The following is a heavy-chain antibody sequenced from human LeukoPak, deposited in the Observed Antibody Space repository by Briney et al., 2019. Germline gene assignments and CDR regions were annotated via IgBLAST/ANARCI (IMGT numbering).Heavy chain of an antibody. J-gene: IGHJ4*02. CDR2: ISGDSSII. V-gene: IGHV3-48*02. CDR3: AREGGDGRGWFGY. CDR1: GFALSIYS. Sequence: PGGSLRLPCAASGFALSIYSMTWVRQAPGKGLEWVAYISGDSSIINYADSLKGRFTVSRDNARNSLYLQMNSLRDEDTAVYYCAREGGDGRGWFGYWGQGALVTVSS. D-gene: IGHD6-19*01.